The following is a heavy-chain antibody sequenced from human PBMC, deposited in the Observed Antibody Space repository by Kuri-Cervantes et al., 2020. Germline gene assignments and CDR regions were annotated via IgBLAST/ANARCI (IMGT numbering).Heavy chain of an antibody. Sequence: ASVKVCCKASGYTFTGYYMHWVRQAPGQGLEWMGWINPNSGGANYAQKFQGGVTMTRDTSTDTAYMELRSLRSEDTAVYYCARGTCSSTSCYLSLGDYYMDVWGKGTTVTVSS. V-gene: IGHV1-2*02. CDR2: INPNSGGA. J-gene: IGHJ6*03. D-gene: IGHD2-2*01. CDR3: ARGTCSSTSCYLSLGDYYMDV. CDR1: GYTFTGYY.